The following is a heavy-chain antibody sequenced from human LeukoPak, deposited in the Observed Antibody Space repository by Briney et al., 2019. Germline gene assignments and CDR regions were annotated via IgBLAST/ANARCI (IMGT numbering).Heavy chain of an antibody. Sequence: GGFLRLSCAASGFTFSSYGMHWVRQAPGKGLEWVAVISYDGSNKYYADSVKGRFTISRDNSKNTLYLQMNSLRAEDTAVYYCAKPSYGSGSLSNFDYWGQGTLVTVSS. CDR3: AKPSYGSGSLSNFDY. J-gene: IGHJ4*02. D-gene: IGHD3-10*01. V-gene: IGHV3-30*18. CDR1: GFTFSSYG. CDR2: ISYDGSNK.